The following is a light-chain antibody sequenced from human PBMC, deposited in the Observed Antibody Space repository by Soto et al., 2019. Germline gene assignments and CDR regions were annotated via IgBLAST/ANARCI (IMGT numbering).Light chain of an antibody. Sequence: QSVLTQPPSASGSPGQSVTISCTGTSSDVGAYNLVSWYQQHPGKAPKLMIYEVSKRPSGVPDRFSGSKSGNTASLTVSGLQADDEADYFCSSHAGGNHWGVCGGGTQLTVL. J-gene: IGLJ3*02. CDR3: SSHAGGNHWGV. CDR1: SSDVGAYNL. V-gene: IGLV2-8*01. CDR2: EVS.